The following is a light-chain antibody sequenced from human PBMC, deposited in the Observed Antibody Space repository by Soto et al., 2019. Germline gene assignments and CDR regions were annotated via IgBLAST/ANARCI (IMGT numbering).Light chain of an antibody. J-gene: IGLJ3*02. CDR2: EAN. Sequence: QSVLTQPASVSGSPGQSITISCTGTNNDVGGYNLVSWYQKHPGKAPKLVIYEANKRPSGVSDRFSGSRSGTTASLTISALQPEDEADYSCCSFAGGATFVFGGGTKLTVL. CDR3: CSFAGGATFV. CDR1: NNDVGGYNL. V-gene: IGLV2-23*02.